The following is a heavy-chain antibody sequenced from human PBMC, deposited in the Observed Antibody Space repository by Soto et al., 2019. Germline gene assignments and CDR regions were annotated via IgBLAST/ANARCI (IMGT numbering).Heavy chain of an antibody. CDR2: IQYTGSA. J-gene: IGHJ3*02. V-gene: IGHV4-31*03. D-gene: IGHD2-2*01. Sequence: SETLSLTCSVSGGSISNDNYFWSWIRQHPGEGLEWIGYIQYTGSAYYNPSLSGRVTIPVDTTKNQFSMKLNSVTAADTAMYYYAREVNVPTDADALEIWGRGTMVTVS. CDR1: GGSISNDNYF. CDR3: AREVNVPTDADALEI.